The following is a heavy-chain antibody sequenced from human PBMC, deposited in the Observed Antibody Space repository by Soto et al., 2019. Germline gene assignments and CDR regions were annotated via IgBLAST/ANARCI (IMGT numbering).Heavy chain of an antibody. J-gene: IGHJ6*02. CDR3: ARAAGIMTRGFHGMDV. Sequence: GGSLRLSCAASGFAFSSYEMNWVRQSPGKGLEWLSYISSTASTIHYADSVKGRFTISRDNANNSVYLQMNSLTADDSAVYYCARAAGIMTRGFHGMDVWGQGTTVTVSS. CDR2: ISSTASTI. V-gene: IGHV3-48*03. D-gene: IGHD3-10*01. CDR1: GFAFSSYE.